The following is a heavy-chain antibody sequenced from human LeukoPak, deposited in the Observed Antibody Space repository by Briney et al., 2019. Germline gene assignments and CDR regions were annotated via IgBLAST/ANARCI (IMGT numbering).Heavy chain of an antibody. CDR1: GFTFSSYG. J-gene: IGHJ4*02. CDR2: ISYDGSNK. D-gene: IGHD3-16*01. CDR3: TTDAPRWLGEGDFDY. Sequence: PGGSLRLSCAASGFTFSSYGMHWVRQAPGKGLEWVAVISYDGSNKYYADSVKGRFTISRDNSKNTLYLQMNSLKTEDTAVYYCTTDAPRWLGEGDFDYWGQGTLVTVSS. V-gene: IGHV3-30*03.